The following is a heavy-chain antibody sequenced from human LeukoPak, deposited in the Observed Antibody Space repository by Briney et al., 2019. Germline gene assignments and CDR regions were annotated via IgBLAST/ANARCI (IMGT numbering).Heavy chain of an antibody. D-gene: IGHD7-27*01. CDR3: ARRGTDSNWFPTTLDY. Sequence: PSETLSLTCAVYGEMFNDFYWSWIRQPPGKGLEWIGEINHSGNTNSNPSLKSRVSLSVDTSRNQFHLRLASLSAADTAVYYCARRGTDSNWFPTTLDYWGQGALVSVSS. V-gene: IGHV4-34*01. J-gene: IGHJ4*02. CDR1: GEMFNDFY. CDR2: INHSGNT.